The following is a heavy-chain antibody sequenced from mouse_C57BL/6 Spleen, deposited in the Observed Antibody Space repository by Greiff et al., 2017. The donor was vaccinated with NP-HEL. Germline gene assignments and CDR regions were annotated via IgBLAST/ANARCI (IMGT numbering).Heavy chain of an antibody. CDR2: IYPSDSET. Sequence: QVQLQQSGAELVRPGSSVKLSCKASGYTFTSYWMAWVKQRPGQGLEWIGNIYPSDSETHYNQKFKDKATLTVDKSSSTAYMQLSSLTSEDSAVYYCAKTSYGNYWYFDVWGTGTTVTVSS. CDR3: AKTSYGNYWYFDV. J-gene: IGHJ1*03. CDR1: GYTFTSYW. D-gene: IGHD2-1*01. V-gene: IGHV1-61*01.